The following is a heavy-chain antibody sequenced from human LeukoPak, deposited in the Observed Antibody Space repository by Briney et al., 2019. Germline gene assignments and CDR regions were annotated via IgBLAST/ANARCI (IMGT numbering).Heavy chain of an antibody. Sequence: ASVKVSCKASGYTFTSYYMHWVRQAPGQGLEWMGIINPSGGSTSYAQKFQGRVTMTRNTSISTAYMELSSLRSEDTAVYYCARGGAWRAMDVWGQGTTVTVSS. CDR2: INPSGGST. J-gene: IGHJ6*02. V-gene: IGHV1-46*01. D-gene: IGHD3-3*01. CDR3: ARGGAWRAMDV. CDR1: GYTFTSYY.